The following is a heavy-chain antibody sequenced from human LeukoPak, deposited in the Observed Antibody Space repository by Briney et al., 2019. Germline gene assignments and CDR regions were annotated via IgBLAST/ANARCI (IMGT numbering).Heavy chain of an antibody. D-gene: IGHD3-9*01. CDR1: GFTFDGYG. CDR3: TKVTDWRTGFDY. V-gene: IGHV3-9*01. CDR2: ITWNSDDM. J-gene: IGHJ4*02. Sequence: GRSLRLSCAASGFTFDGYGMYWVRQAPGKGLEWVSGITWNSDDMAYADSVKGRFTISRDNAKNCLYLQMNSLKVEDTALYYCTKVTDWRTGFDYWGQGTLVTVSS.